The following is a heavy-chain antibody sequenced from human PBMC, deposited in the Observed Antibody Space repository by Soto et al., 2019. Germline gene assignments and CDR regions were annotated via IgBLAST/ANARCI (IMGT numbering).Heavy chain of an antibody. J-gene: IGHJ4*02. Sequence: EVQLVESGGGLVKPGGSLRLSCAASGFPFSVYSMNWVRQAPGKGLEWVSSITTTGSNTYYKDSVQGRFTISRDNAKNSLFLHMDSLRAEDTAIYYCARDKNWSVDYWGQGTLVTVS. CDR3: ARDKNWSVDY. CDR1: GFPFSVYS. V-gene: IGHV3-21*01. D-gene: IGHD1-1*01. CDR2: ITTTGSNT.